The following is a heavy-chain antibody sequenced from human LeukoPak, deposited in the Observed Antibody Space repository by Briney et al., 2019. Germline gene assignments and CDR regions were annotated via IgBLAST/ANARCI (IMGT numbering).Heavy chain of an antibody. Sequence: GGSLRLSCAASGFTFSSYAMSWVRQAPGKGLEWVSAISGSGGSTYYADSVKGRFTISRDNSKNTLYLQMNSLRAEDTAVYYCAKDPLLCRSGGSCYSGWFDPWGQGTLVTVSS. J-gene: IGHJ5*02. V-gene: IGHV3-23*01. D-gene: IGHD2-15*01. CDR1: GFTFSSYA. CDR2: ISGSGGST. CDR3: AKDPLLCRSGGSCYSGWFDP.